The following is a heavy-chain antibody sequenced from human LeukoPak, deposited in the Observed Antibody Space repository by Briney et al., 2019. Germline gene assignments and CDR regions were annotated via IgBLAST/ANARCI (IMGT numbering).Heavy chain of an antibody. CDR1: GFTFSSYG. CDR3: ARGGIHYYYGMDV. D-gene: IGHD3-16*01. CDR2: IWYDGSNK. J-gene: IGHJ6*02. V-gene: IGHV3-33*08. Sequence: GGSLRLSCAASGFTFSSYGMHWVRQAPGKGLEWVAVIWYDGSNKYYADSVKGRFTISRDNSKNTLYLQMNSLRAEDTAVYYCARGGIHYYYGMDVWGQGTTVTVSS.